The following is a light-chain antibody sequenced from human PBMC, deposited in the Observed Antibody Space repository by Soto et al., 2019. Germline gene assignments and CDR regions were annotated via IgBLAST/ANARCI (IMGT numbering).Light chain of an antibody. CDR3: QQYDNLLLT. CDR1: QDISNY. CDR2: DAS. Sequence: DIQMTQSPCCLSASVGDRVTITCQASQDISNYLNWYQQKPGKAPKLLIYDASNLETGVPSRFSGSGSGTDFTFTISSLQPEDIATYYCQQYDNLLLTFGGGTKVDIK. V-gene: IGKV1-33*01. J-gene: IGKJ4*01.